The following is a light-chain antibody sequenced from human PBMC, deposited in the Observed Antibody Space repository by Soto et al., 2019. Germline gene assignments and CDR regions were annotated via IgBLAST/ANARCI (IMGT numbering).Light chain of an antibody. V-gene: IGKV3-15*01. CDR1: QRISVS. CDR3: KQFKIWPEVIT. J-gene: IGKJ5*01. CDR2: WAS. Sequence: MMTQAPPTLSVAPGDRVTLSCRASQRISVSSPWYPQQPGQAPRLXIYWASTRATGEPAGFSGGGSRTEFSLIISGLQSEDFAVYYCKQFKIWPEVITFGQATR.